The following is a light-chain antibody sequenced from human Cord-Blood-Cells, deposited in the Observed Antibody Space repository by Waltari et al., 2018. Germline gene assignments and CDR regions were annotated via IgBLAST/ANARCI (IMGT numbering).Light chain of an antibody. Sequence: DIQLTQSPSSLSASVGGRGTITCRASQSSSSHLNWYQQKPGRAPKLLIYAASSLQSGVPSRFSGSGSGTDLTLTISSLQPEDFATYYCQQSYSTPFTLGPGTKVDI. J-gene: IGKJ3*01. CDR3: QQSYSTPFT. V-gene: IGKV1-39*01. CDR2: AAS. CDR1: QSSSSH.